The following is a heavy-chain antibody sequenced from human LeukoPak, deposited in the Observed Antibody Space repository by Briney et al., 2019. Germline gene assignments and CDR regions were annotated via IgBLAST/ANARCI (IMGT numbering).Heavy chain of an antibody. J-gene: IGHJ6*03. V-gene: IGHV3-23*01. CDR1: GFTFSSYA. CDR3: ARLRYYYYYMDV. D-gene: IGHD2-21*01. CDR2: ISGSGGST. Sequence: GGSLRLSCAASGFTFSSYAMSWVRQAPGKGLEWVSAISGSGGSTYYADSVKGRFTISRDNAKNSLYLQMNSLRAEDTAVYYCARLRYYYYYMDVWGKGTTVTVSS.